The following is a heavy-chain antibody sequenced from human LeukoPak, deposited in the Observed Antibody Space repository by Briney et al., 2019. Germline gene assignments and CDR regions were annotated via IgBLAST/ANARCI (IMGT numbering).Heavy chain of an antibody. CDR3: AKGYYFDTLSGYSSLDS. CDR2: ISYDGSSK. Sequence: GGSLRLSCAASGFTFSTYAMHWVRQAPGKGLEWVAVISYDGSSKYYADSVKGRFTISRDNSKNTLYLQMNSLRAEDTAAYYCAKGYYFDTLSGYSSLDSWGQGTLVTVSS. V-gene: IGHV3-30*04. CDR1: GFTFSTYA. D-gene: IGHD3-9*01. J-gene: IGHJ4*02.